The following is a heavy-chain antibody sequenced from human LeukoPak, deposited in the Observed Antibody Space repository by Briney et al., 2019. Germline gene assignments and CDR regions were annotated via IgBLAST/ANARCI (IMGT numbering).Heavy chain of an antibody. CDR3: ARVHRSSAWKFDS. V-gene: IGHV3-48*03. J-gene: IGHJ4*02. D-gene: IGHD6-19*01. Sequence: GGSLRLSCAASGFTCRSYEMNWVRQAPGKGLEGVSYISSTGSTIYYADSVKGRFTISRDNAKNSLYLQLNSLRDEDTAVYYCARVHRSSAWKFDSWGQGTLVTVSS. CDR2: ISSTGSTI. CDR1: GFTCRSYE.